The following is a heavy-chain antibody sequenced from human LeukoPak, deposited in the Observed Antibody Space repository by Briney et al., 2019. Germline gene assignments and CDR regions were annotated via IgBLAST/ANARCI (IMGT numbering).Heavy chain of an antibody. J-gene: IGHJ4*02. CDR1: GFTFSSYT. CDR3: ARGLGSGWSTNFDY. CDR2: ISTSSIYM. D-gene: IGHD6-19*01. Sequence: GGSLRLSCAASGFTFSSYTMNWVRQAPGKGLEWVSSISTSSIYMYYADSVKGRFTVSRENAKNSLYLQMNSLRAGDTAVYYCARGLGSGWSTNFDYWGQGTLVTVSS. V-gene: IGHV3-21*01.